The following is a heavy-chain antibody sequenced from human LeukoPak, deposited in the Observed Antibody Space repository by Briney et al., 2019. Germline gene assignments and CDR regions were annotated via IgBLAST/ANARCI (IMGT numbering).Heavy chain of an antibody. D-gene: IGHD6-25*01. Sequence: GRSLRLSCAASGFTFSSYGMHWVRQAPGKGLEWVAIIWYDGSNKYYADSVKGRFTISRDNSKNTLYLQMNSLRAEDTAVYYCARDDGLLPDYWGQGTLVTVSS. CDR2: IWYDGSNK. V-gene: IGHV3-33*01. CDR3: ARDDGLLPDY. CDR1: GFTFSSYG. J-gene: IGHJ4*02.